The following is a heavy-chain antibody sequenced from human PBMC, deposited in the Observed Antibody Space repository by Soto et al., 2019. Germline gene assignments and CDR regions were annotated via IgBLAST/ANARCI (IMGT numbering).Heavy chain of an antibody. CDR3: ARWLGYGPHFDY. J-gene: IGHJ4*02. Sequence: TLSLTCTVSGGSISRGGYYWSWIRQHPGKGLEWIGYIYYSGSTYYNPSLKSRVTISVDTSKNQFSLKLSSVTAADTAVYYCARWLGYGPHFDYWGQGTLGTVSS. D-gene: IGHD5-12*01. CDR1: GGSISRGGYY. CDR2: IYYSGST. V-gene: IGHV4-31*03.